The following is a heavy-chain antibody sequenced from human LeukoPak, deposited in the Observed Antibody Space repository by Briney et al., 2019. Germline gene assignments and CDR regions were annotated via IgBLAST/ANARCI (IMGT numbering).Heavy chain of an antibody. CDR2: IFPDDSDT. D-gene: IGHD6-6*01. V-gene: IGHV5-51*01. CDR1: GYSFTNYW. J-gene: IGHJ3*01. Sequence: GESLKISCKAFGYSFTNYWIGWVRQMPGKGLEWMGIIFPDDSDTRYSPSFQGQVTISVGKSITSAYLQWSSLKVSDTAIYYCARGRGGVARLGDAFDVWGQGTMVTVSS. CDR3: ARGRGGVARLGDAFDV.